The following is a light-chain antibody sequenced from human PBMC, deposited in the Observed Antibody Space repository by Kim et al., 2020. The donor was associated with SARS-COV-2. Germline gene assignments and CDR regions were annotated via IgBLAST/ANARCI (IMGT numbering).Light chain of an antibody. CDR3: QYYGSSPPIT. Sequence: PGEGATHSCGASQSISNNFLAWYQQRPGLAPRLLIYDASTRATGIPDRFSGSGSGADFTLTISGLEPEDSAVYYCQYYGSSPPITFGQGTRLEIK. J-gene: IGKJ5*01. CDR1: QSISNNF. V-gene: IGKV3D-20*01. CDR2: DAS.